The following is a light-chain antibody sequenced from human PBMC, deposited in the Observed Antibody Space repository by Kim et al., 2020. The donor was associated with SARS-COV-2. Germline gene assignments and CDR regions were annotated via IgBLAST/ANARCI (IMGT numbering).Light chain of an antibody. Sequence: AYVRDRVTITCRASQSISSWLAWYQQKPGKAPKILIYKASTLQGGVPSRFSGSGSGTEFTLTISNLQPDDFATYYCQQYNTYPWTFGQGTKVDIK. V-gene: IGKV1-5*03. CDR2: KAS. CDR3: QQYNTYPWT. CDR1: QSISSW. J-gene: IGKJ1*01.